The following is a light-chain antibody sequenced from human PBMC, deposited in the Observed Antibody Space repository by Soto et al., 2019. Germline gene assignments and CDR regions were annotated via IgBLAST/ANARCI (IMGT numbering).Light chain of an antibody. J-gene: IGKJ4*01. CDR1: QSSSSF. CDR2: PAF. Sequence: DIQMTQFPSSLSASVGDRVAITCRASQSSSSFLNWYQQKPGKAPHLLIYPAFGVQSGVPPRFNGSGSGSDVILTLSSLQPEDFATGCCQQSYSAPPTFGGGTRVEI. V-gene: IGKV1-39*01. CDR3: QQSYSAPPT.